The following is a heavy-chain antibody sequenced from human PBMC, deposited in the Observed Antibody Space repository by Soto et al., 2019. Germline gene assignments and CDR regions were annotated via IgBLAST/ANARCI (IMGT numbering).Heavy chain of an antibody. CDR2: ISYDGSKK. D-gene: IGHD5-18*01. Sequence: QVQLVESGGGVVQPGRSLRLSCAASGFTLSSYGIHWVRQAPGKGLEWVALISYDGSKKYYADSVKGRFTISRDNSKNTLCLQMDSLRAEYTAVCCSATGLSVIQEWLIDGPWGQGTQVPVAS. V-gene: IGHV3-30*03. CDR1: GFTLSSYG. CDR3: ATGLSVIQEWLIDGP. J-gene: IGHJ5*02.